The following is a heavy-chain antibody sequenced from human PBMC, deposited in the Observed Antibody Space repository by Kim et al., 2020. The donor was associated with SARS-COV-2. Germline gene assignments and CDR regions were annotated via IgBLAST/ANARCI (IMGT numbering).Heavy chain of an antibody. CDR2: INHSGST. J-gene: IGHJ5*02. V-gene: IGHV4-34*01. CDR1: GGSFNDFY. D-gene: IGHD1-1*01. CDR3: ARGVRGEGYNSP. Sequence: SETLSLTCAVYGGSFNDFYWNWIRQSPGKGLEWIGEINHSGSTNYNPSLKSRLTISVDTPRNQFSLKLRSVIAADMAVYYCARGVRGEGYNSPWGQGTLVTVSS.